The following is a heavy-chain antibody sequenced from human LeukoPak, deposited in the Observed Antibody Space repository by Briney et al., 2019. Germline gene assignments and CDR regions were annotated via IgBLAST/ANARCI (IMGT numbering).Heavy chain of an antibody. D-gene: IGHD2-2*01. J-gene: IGHJ5*02. CDR3: ARDHCTSSACYYDNWFDP. Sequence: ASVKVSCKASGYTFTNYGISWVRQAPGPSLEWMGWISTYNGNTNYAENLQGRVTMTTDTSTSTAYMELRSLRSDDSAVYYCARDHCTSSACYYDNWFDPWGQGTLVTVSS. V-gene: IGHV1-18*01. CDR2: ISTYNGNT. CDR1: GYTFTNYG.